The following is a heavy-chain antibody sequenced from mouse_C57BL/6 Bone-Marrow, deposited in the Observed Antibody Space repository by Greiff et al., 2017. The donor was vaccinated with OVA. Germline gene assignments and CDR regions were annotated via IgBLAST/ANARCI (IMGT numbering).Heavy chain of an antibody. CDR3: ARRGELRLRVWYYFDY. J-gene: IGHJ2*01. Sequence: QVQLQQPGAELVRPGSSVKLSCKASGYTFTSYWMHWVKQRPIQGLEWIGNIDPSDSETHYNQKFKDKATLTVDNSSSTAYLQLSSLTSEDSAVYYCARRGELRLRVWYYFDYWGQGTTLTVSS. CDR2: IDPSDSET. D-gene: IGHD3-2*02. V-gene: IGHV1-52*01. CDR1: GYTFTSYW.